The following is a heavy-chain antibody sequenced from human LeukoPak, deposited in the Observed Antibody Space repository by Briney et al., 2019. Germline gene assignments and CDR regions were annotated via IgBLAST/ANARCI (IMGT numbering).Heavy chain of an antibody. J-gene: IGHJ4*02. CDR1: GFTVSSNY. CDR3: ARGRRDGYNSFDY. Sequence: GGSLRLSCAASGFTVSSNYMSWVRQAPGKGLESLSVIYSVGSTYYADSVKGRFTISRDNSKNTLYLQMNSLRAEDTAVYYCARGRRDGYNSFDYWGQGTLVTVSS. V-gene: IGHV3-53*01. CDR2: IYSVGST. D-gene: IGHD5-24*01.